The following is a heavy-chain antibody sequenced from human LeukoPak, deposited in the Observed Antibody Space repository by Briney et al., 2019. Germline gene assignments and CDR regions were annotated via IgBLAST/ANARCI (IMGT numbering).Heavy chain of an antibody. CDR1: GYSISSGYY. Sequence: SETLSLTCSVSGYSISSGYYWGWIRQPPGKGLEWIGSIYYSGTTHYNPSLKSPVTISLDMSKNQFSLKLSSVTAADTAVYYCARDSASAGKGWFDPWGQGTLVTVPS. V-gene: IGHV4-38-2*02. J-gene: IGHJ5*02. CDR2: IYYSGTT. CDR3: ARDSASAGKGWFDP. D-gene: IGHD6-13*01.